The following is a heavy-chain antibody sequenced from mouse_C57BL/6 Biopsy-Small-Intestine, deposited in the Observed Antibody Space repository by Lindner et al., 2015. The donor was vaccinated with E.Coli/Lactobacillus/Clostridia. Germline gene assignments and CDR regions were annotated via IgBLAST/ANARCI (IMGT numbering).Heavy chain of an antibody. J-gene: IGHJ4*01. Sequence: SVKVSCKASGGTFDIYTISWVRQAPGQGLEWMGRIIPLLNEADYAPKFQGRVTPTADKSTGTAYMELSSLGSEDTAVYYCASERGGDTAMLSDYWGQGTLVTVSS. V-gene: IGHV1-74*01. D-gene: IGHD3-1*01. CDR1: GGTFDIYT. CDR2: IIPLLNEA. CDR3: ASERGGDTAMLSDY.